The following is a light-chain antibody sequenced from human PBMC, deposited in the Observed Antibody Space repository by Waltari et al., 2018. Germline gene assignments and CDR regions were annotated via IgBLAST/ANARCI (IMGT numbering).Light chain of an antibody. CDR3: QHYVKLPVT. V-gene: IGKV3-20*01. CDR1: QSVSRA. CDR2: GAS. Sequence: ELVLTQSPGTLSLSPGERATLSCRASQSVSRALAWYQQKPGQAPRLLIYGASTRATGVPDRFSGSGSGIDFSLTISSLDPEDFAVYYCQHYVKLPVTYGQGTKVEI. J-gene: IGKJ1*01.